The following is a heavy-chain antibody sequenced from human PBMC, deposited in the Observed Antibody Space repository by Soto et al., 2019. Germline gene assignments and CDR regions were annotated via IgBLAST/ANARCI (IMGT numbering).Heavy chain of an antibody. CDR2: ISSSGGST. Sequence: EVQLLESGGVLVQPGGSLRLSCAASGFTFSSYAMSWVRQAPGKGLEWVSAISSSGGSTYYADSVKGRFTISRDNSKNTLYLQMNSLRAEDMAVYYCAKEKGGYSGYDFDYWGQGTLVTVSS. J-gene: IGHJ4*02. CDR1: GFTFSSYA. D-gene: IGHD5-12*01. CDR3: AKEKGGYSGYDFDY. V-gene: IGHV3-23*01.